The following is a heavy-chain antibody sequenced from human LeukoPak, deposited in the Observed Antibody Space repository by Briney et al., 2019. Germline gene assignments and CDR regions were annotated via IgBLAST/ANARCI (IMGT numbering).Heavy chain of an antibody. D-gene: IGHD6-13*01. J-gene: IGHJ4*02. Sequence: SETLSLTCSVSGGSISRYYWSWIRQSPGKGLEWIGFISYTGSTEYYPSLKSRVTISVDTSKNQFSLNLSSVTAADTAVYYCARLRRLAAPYYFDYWGQGTLVTVSS. CDR2: ISYTGST. CDR1: GGSISRYY. CDR3: ARLRRLAAPYYFDY. V-gene: IGHV4-59*12.